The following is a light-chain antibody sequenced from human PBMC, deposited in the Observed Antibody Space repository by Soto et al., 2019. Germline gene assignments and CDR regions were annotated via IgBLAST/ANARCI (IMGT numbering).Light chain of an antibody. V-gene: IGKV3-20*01. J-gene: IGKJ5*01. CDR2: GAS. Sequence: EIVFTQSPATLSLSRGERATLSCRASQRVSSSYLAWYQQKPGQAPRLLIYGASSRATGIPDRFSGSGSGTDFTPTSSRLQHEDFAVYYCQQYGSSPITFGQGTRLEIK. CDR3: QQYGSSPIT. CDR1: QRVSSSY.